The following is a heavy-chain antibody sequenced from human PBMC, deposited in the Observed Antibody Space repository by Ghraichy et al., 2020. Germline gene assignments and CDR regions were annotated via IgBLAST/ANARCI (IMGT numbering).Heavy chain of an antibody. CDR1: GGSFSGYY. CDR3: ARGGVAEYSSGWLGY. V-gene: IGHV4-34*01. Sequence: SETLSLTCAVYGGSFSGYYWSWIRQPPGKGLEWIGEINHSGGTNYNPSLKSRVTISIDTSKNQFSLKLSSVTAADTAVYYCARGGVAEYSSGWLGYWGQGTLVTVSS. CDR2: INHSGGT. D-gene: IGHD6-19*01. J-gene: IGHJ4*02.